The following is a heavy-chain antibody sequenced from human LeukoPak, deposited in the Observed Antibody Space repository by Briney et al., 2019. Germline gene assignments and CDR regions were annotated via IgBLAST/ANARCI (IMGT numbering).Heavy chain of an antibody. D-gene: IGHD1-26*01. CDR1: GGSISSSNW. J-gene: IGHJ4*02. CDR3: ARIQYSGASLALDY. Sequence: PSETLSLTCAVSGGSISSSNWWSWVRQPPGKGLEWIGEIYHSGSTNYNPSLKSRVTISVDTSKNQFSLKLSSVTAADTAVYYCARIQYSGASLALDYWGQGTLVTVSS. CDR2: IYHSGST. V-gene: IGHV4-4*02.